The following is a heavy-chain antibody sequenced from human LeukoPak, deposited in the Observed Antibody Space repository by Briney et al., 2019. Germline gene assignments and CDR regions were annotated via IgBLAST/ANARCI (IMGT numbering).Heavy chain of an antibody. CDR3: AGEVYGYNRAYFDY. V-gene: IGHV4-39*07. CDR2: IYYSGST. CDR1: GGSISSSSYY. J-gene: IGHJ4*02. Sequence: PSETLSLPCTVSGGSISSSSYYWGWIRQPPGKGLEWIGSIYYSGSTYYNPSLKSRVTISVDTSKNQFSLKLSSVTAADTAVYYCAGEVYGYNRAYFDYWGQGTLVTVSS. D-gene: IGHD5-24*01.